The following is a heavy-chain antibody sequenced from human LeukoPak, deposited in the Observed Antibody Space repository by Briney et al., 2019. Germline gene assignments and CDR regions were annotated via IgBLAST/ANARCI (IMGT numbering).Heavy chain of an antibody. D-gene: IGHD3-16*01. CDR1: GFTFSTHT. CDR3: AKWPEGAMDYFDY. CDR2: LWGNNKNI. V-gene: IGHV3-23*01. Sequence: GGSLRLSCAASGFTFSTHTMSWVRQAPGKGLEWVSALWGNNKNIYYADSVKGRFTISRDNSKNTLYLEMSSLRVEDTAIYYCAKWPEGAMDYFDYWGQGTLVTVSS. J-gene: IGHJ4*02.